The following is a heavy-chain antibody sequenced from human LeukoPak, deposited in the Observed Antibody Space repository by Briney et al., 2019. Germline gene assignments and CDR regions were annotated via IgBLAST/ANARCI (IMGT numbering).Heavy chain of an antibody. D-gene: IGHD2-2*03. J-gene: IGHJ6*02. V-gene: IGHV3-33*01. CDR1: GFTFSSYG. CDR2: IWYDGSNK. Sequence: GGSLRLSCAASGFTFSSYGMHWVRQAPGKGLEWVAVIWYDGSNKYYADSVKGRFTISRDNSKNTLYLQMNSLRAEDTAVYYCASFGYCSSTSCYGYYYYGMDVWGQGTTVTVSS. CDR3: ASFGYCSSTSCYGYYYYGMDV.